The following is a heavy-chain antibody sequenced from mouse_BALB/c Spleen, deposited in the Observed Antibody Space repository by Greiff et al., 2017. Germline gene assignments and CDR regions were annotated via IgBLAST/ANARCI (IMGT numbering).Heavy chain of an antibody. D-gene: IGHD1-3*01. J-gene: IGHJ1*01. Sequence: EVQVVESGGDLVKPGGSLKLSCAASGFTFSSYGMSWVRQTPDKRLEWVATISSGGSYTYYPDSVKGRFTISRDNAKNTLYLQMSSLKSEDTAMYYCARRGKDDVWGAGTTVTVSS. CDR2: ISSGGSYT. CDR3: ARRGKDDV. CDR1: GFTFSSYG. V-gene: IGHV5-6*01.